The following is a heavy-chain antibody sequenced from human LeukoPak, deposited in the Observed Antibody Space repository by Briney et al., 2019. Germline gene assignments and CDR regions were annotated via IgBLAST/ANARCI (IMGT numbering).Heavy chain of an antibody. CDR1: GFTFSSYG. D-gene: IGHD5-18*01. Sequence: GGSLRLSCAASGFTFSSYGMHWVRQAPGKGLEWVAVIWYGGSNKYYADSVKGRFTISRDNSMNTLYLQMNSLRAEDTAVYYCARGSELWLMDWGQGTLVTVSS. V-gene: IGHV3-33*01. CDR3: ARGSELWLMD. J-gene: IGHJ4*02. CDR2: IWYGGSNK.